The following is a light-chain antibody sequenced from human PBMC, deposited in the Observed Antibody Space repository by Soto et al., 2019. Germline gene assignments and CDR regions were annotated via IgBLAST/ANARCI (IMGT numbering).Light chain of an antibody. V-gene: IGKV3-20*01. CDR3: QQYGGSPRT. CDR1: QTVSGSY. CDR2: GAS. J-gene: IGKJ1*01. Sequence: ENVLTQSPGTLSLSPGERATLSCRASQTVSGSYVAWYQQKPGQTPRLLIYGASSRATGIPDRFSGSGSGTDFTLTISRLEPEDFAVYHCQQYGGSPRTFGQGTKVDI.